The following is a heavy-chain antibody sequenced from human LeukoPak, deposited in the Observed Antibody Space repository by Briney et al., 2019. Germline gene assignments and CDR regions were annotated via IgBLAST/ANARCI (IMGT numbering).Heavy chain of an antibody. V-gene: IGHV3-53*01. CDR1: GFTVSSNY. CDR2: IYSGGST. J-gene: IGHJ6*03. D-gene: IGHD2-15*01. Sequence: GGSLRLSCAASGFTVSSNYMSWVRQAPGKGLEWVSVIYSGGSTYYADSVKGRFTISRDNSKNTLYLQMNSLRAEDTAVYYCAKKASYCSGGSCYQDYYYMDVWGKGTTVTISS. CDR3: AKKASYCSGGSCYQDYYYMDV.